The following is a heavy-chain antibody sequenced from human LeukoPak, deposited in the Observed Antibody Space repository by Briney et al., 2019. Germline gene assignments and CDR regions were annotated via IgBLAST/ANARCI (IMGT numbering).Heavy chain of an antibody. V-gene: IGHV4-61*02. CDR3: VRDVGSSGWYDY. Sequence: QSSQTLSLTCTVSGGSISSGSYSWSWIRQPAGKGLEWIGRIFTSGSTNYNPSLKSRVTISVDTSKNQFSLQLSSVTAADTAVYYCVRDVGSSGWYDYWGQGTLVTVSS. D-gene: IGHD6-19*01. CDR1: GGSISSGSYS. CDR2: IFTSGST. J-gene: IGHJ4*02.